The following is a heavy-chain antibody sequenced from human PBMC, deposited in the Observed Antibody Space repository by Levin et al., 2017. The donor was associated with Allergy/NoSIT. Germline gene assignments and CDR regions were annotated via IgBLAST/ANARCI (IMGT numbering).Heavy chain of an antibody. V-gene: IGHV1-3*04. D-gene: IGHD6-19*01. CDR2: INTGNGNT. CDR1: GYTFTSYA. J-gene: IGHJ4*02. CDR3: ARWGIAVAGTSLFDY. Sequence: GESLKISCKASGYTFTSYAMHWVRQAPGQRLEWMGWINTGNGNTKYSQKFQGRVTITRDTSANTAYMELSSLRSEDTAVYYCARWGIAVAGTSLFDYWGQGTPVTVSS.